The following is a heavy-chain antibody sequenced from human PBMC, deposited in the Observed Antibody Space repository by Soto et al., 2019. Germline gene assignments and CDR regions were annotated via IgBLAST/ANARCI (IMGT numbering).Heavy chain of an antibody. J-gene: IGHJ4*02. V-gene: IGHV4-59*01. D-gene: IGHD6-25*01. CDR2: IYYSGST. Sequence: SETLSLTCTVSGGSISSYYRSWIRQPPGKGLEWIGYIYYSGSTNYNPSLKSRVTISVDTSKNQFSLKLSSVTAADTAVYYCASGWAAKTALDYWGQGTLVTVSS. CDR3: ASGWAAKTALDY. CDR1: GGSISSYY.